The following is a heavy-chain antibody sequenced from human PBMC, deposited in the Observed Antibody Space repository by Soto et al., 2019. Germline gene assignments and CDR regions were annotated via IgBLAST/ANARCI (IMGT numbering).Heavy chain of an antibody. CDR2: IIPVYHTA. CDR3: ARGRIAAAGSVDY. CDR1: GGTFNSYG. D-gene: IGHD6-13*01. Sequence: QVQLVQSGTEVKKPGSSVKVSCKASGGTFNSYGISWLRQAPGQGLEWMGGIIPVYHTAKYEQKFQGRMTITADESTSTAYMELRSLTSEDTAVYYCARGRIAAAGSVDYWGQGTLVTVSS. V-gene: IGHV1-69*12. J-gene: IGHJ4*02.